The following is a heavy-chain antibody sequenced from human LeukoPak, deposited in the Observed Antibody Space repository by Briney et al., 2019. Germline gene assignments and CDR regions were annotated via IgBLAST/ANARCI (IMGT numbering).Heavy chain of an antibody. D-gene: IGHD6-13*01. V-gene: IGHV3-30-3*01. CDR1: GFTFSSYA. J-gene: IGHJ6*02. CDR2: ISYDGSNK. CDR3: ASWYSSSWYNPFYYYYGMDV. Sequence: GGSLRLSCAASGFTFSSYAMHWVRQAPGKGLEWVAVISYDGSNKYYADSVKGRFTISRDNSKHTLYLQMNSMRAEDTAVYYCASWYSSSWYNPFYYYYGMDVWGQGTTVTVSS.